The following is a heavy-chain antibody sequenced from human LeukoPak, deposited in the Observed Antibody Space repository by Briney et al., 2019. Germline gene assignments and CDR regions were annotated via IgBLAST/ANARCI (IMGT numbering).Heavy chain of an antibody. V-gene: IGHV3-21*01. CDR3: ARADIVVVPAAMLPDY. Sequence: GGSLRLSCAASGFTFSSYSMNWVRPAPGKGLEWVSSISRSSSYIYYADSVKGRFTISRDNAKNSLYLQMNSLRAEDTAVYYCARADIVVVPAAMLPDYWGQGTLVTVSS. CDR1: GFTFSSYS. D-gene: IGHD2-2*01. J-gene: IGHJ4*02. CDR2: ISRSSSYI.